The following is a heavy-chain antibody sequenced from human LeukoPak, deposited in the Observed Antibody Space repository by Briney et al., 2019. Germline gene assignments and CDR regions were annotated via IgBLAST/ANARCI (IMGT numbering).Heavy chain of an antibody. CDR1: GFTFSSYG. V-gene: IGHV3-30*02. D-gene: IGHD3-3*01. CDR2: IRYDGSNK. CDR3: ARGKYYDFWSGYATDAFDI. Sequence: GGSLRLSCAASGFTFSSYGMHWVRQAPGKGLEWVAFIRYDGSNKYYADSVKGRFTISRDNSKNTLYLQMNSLRAEDTAVYYCARGKYYDFWSGYATDAFDIWGQGTMVTVSS. J-gene: IGHJ3*02.